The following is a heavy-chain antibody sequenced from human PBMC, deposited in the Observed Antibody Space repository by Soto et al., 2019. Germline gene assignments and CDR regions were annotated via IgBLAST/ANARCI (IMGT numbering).Heavy chain of an antibody. V-gene: IGHV6-1*01. CDR2: TYYRSKWYN. CDR1: GDSVSSNSAA. Sequence: PSQTLSLTCAISGDSVSSNSAAWNWIRQSPSRGLEWLGRTYYRSKWYNDYAVSVKSRITINPDTSKNQFSLQLNSVTPEDTAVYYFARGDDSSGYYYPNWFDPWGQGTLVTVSS. CDR3: ARGDDSSGYYYPNWFDP. J-gene: IGHJ5*02. D-gene: IGHD3-22*01.